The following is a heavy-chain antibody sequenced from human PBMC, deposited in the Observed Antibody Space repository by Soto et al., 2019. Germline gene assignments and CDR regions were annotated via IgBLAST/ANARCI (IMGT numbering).Heavy chain of an antibody. CDR2: INPSSGST. J-gene: IGHJ4*02. V-gene: IGHV1-46*01. D-gene: IGHD1-26*01. CDR1: GYTFTSYY. Sequence: EASVKVSCKASGYTFTSYYMHWVRQAPGQGLEWMGIINPSSGSTSYAQKFQGRVTITRDTSASTAYMELSSLRSEDTVVYYCARDDYYRQTKVGAPIDYWGQGTLVTVSS. CDR3: ARDDYYRQTKVGAPIDY.